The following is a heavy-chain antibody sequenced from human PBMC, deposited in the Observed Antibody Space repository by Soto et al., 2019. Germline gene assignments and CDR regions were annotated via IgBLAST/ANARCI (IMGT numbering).Heavy chain of an antibody. Sequence: GGSLRLSCAASGFTFSTYGIHWVHQAPGKGLEWVAVIWYDGSKKYYADSLKGRFSISRDNSKNTLYLQMNSLRAEDTAVYYCARDYCGGDCYSLDYWGQGTLVTVSS. CDR3: ARDYCGGDCYSLDY. CDR1: GFTFSTYG. J-gene: IGHJ4*02. V-gene: IGHV3-33*01. CDR2: IWYDGSKK. D-gene: IGHD2-21*02.